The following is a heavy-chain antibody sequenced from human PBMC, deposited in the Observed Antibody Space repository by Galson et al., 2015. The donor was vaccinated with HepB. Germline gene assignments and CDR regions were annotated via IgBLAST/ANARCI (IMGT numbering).Heavy chain of an antibody. D-gene: IGHD6-13*01. CDR3: ASTILAAAGPYGMDV. J-gene: IGHJ6*02. CDR1: GYTFTGYY. V-gene: IGHV1-2*04. Sequence: SVKVSCKASGYTFTGYYMHWVRQAPGQGLEWMGWINPNSGGTNYAQKFQGWVTMTRDTSISTAYMELSRLRSDDTAVYYCASTILAAAGPYGMDVWGQGTTVTVSS. CDR2: INPNSGGT.